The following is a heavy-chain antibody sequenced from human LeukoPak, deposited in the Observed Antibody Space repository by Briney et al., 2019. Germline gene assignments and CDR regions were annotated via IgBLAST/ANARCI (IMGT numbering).Heavy chain of an antibody. CDR3: ARGGTRDGYNSFDY. CDR2: IYTSGST. Sequence: PSQTLSLTCTVSGGSISSGSYYWSWIRQPAGKGLEGIGRIYTSGSTNYNPSLKSRVTISVDTSKNQFSPKLNSVTAADTAVYYCARGGTRDGYNSFDYWGQGTLVTVSS. D-gene: IGHD5-24*01. V-gene: IGHV4-61*02. CDR1: GGSISSGSYY. J-gene: IGHJ4*02.